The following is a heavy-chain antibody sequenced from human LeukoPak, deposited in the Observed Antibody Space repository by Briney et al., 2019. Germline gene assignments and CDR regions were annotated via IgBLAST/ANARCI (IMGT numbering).Heavy chain of an antibody. D-gene: IGHD2-2*01. V-gene: IGHV4-39*07. Sequence: PSETLSLTCTVSGGSISSSSYYWGWIRQPPGKGLEWIGSIYYSGSTYYNPSLKSRVTISVDTSKNQFSLKLSSVTAADTAVYYCARESLGVVVPAPRRWFDPWGQGTLVTVSS. CDR1: GGSISSSSYY. CDR2: IYYSGST. CDR3: ARESLGVVVPAPRRWFDP. J-gene: IGHJ5*02.